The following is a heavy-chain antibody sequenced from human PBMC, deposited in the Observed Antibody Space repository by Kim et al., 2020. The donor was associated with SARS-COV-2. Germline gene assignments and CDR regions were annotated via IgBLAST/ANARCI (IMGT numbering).Heavy chain of an antibody. J-gene: IGHJ5*02. CDR3: ARSGSGSYWNWFDP. V-gene: IGHV3-30-3*01. D-gene: IGHD3-10*01. CDR2: ISYDGSNK. CDR1: GFTFSSYA. Sequence: GGSLRLSCAASGFTFSSYAMHWVRQAPGKGLEWVAVISYDGSNKYYADSVKGRFTISRDNSKNTLYLQMNSLRAEDTAVYYCARSGSGSYWNWFDPWGQGTLGTVSS.